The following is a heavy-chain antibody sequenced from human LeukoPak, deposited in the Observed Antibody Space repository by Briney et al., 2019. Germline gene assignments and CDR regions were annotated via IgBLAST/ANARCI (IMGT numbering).Heavy chain of an antibody. D-gene: IGHD3-10*01. CDR2: IYYSGST. CDR3: ARDSNFRGAFDI. J-gene: IGHJ3*02. CDR1: GGSISSGGYY. V-gene: IGHV4-61*08. Sequence: SQTLSLTCTVSGGSISSGGYYWSWIRQPPGKGLEWIGYIYYSGSTNYNPSLKSRVTISVDTSKNQFSLKLSSVTAADTAVYYCARDSNFRGAFDIWGQGTMVTVSS.